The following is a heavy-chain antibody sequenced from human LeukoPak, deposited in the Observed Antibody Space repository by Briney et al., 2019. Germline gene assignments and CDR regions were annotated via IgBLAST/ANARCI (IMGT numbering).Heavy chain of an antibody. CDR3: ARETRGWSLLDFDY. CDR2: ISSSSSYI. V-gene: IGHV3-21*01. J-gene: IGHJ4*02. CDR1: GFTFSSYW. D-gene: IGHD6-19*01. Sequence: GGSLRLSCAASGFTFSSYWMHWVRQAPGKGLEWVSSISSSSSYIYYADSVKGRFTISRDNAKNSLYLQMNSLRAEDTAVYYCARETRGWSLLDFDYWGQGTLVTVSS.